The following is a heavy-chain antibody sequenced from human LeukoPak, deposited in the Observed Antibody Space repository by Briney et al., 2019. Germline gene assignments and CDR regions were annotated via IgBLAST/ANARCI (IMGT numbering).Heavy chain of an antibody. D-gene: IGHD2-2*01. V-gene: IGHV1-2*02. CDR3: ARANFLSCSSTSCLFDY. CDR1: EYTFTDYY. J-gene: IGHJ4*02. CDR2: INPVSGGT. Sequence: ASVKVCCKASEYTFTDYYMHWVRQAPGQGLEWMGWINPVSGGTNYVQKFQGRVTMTRDTSISTAYMELSRLRSDDTAVYYCARANFLSCSSTSCLFDYWGQGTLVTVSS.